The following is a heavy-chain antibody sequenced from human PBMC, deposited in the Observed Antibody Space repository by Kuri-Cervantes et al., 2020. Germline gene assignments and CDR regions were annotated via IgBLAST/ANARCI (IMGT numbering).Heavy chain of an antibody. D-gene: IGHD4-17*01. CDR2: INPNSGGT. CDR1: GYTFTGYY. V-gene: IGHV1-2*02. J-gene: IGHJ6*03. Sequence: ASVKVSCKASGYTFTGYYIHWVRLAPGQGLEWMGWINPNSGGTNSAQNFQGRVTMTRDTSISTAYMELSRLKSDDTAVYYCARGTLYGDSHYYYYMDVWGKGTTVTVSS. CDR3: ARGTLYGDSHYYYYMDV.